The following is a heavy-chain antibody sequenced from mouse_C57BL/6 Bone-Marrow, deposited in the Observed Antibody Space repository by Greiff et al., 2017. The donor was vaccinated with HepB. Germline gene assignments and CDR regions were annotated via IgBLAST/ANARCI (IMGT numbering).Heavy chain of an antibody. Sequence: QVQLQQPGAELVRPGSSVKLSCKASGYTFTSYWMDWVKQRPGQGLEWIGNIYPSDSETHYNQKFKDKATLTVDKSSSTAYMQLSSLTSEDSAVCYWASGYYGSSLFAYWGQGTLVTVSA. D-gene: IGHD1-1*01. CDR3: ASGYYGSSLFAY. CDR2: IYPSDSET. J-gene: IGHJ3*01. CDR1: GYTFTSYW. V-gene: IGHV1-61*01.